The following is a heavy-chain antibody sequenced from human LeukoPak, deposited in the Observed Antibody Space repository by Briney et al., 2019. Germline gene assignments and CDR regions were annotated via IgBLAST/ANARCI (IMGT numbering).Heavy chain of an antibody. Sequence: GRSLRLSCAASGFTFDDYAMHWVRQAPGKGLEWVSGISWNSGSIGYADSVKGRFTISRDNAKNSLYLQMNSLRAEDMALYYCAKDSSTSFPRRAFDIWGQGTMVTVSS. CDR3: AKDSSTSFPRRAFDI. D-gene: IGHD2-2*01. J-gene: IGHJ3*02. V-gene: IGHV3-9*03. CDR1: GFTFDDYA. CDR2: ISWNSGSI.